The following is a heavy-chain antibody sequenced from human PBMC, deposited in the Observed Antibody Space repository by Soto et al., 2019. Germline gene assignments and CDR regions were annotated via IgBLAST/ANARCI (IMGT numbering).Heavy chain of an antibody. CDR2: IYSGGYT. D-gene: IGHD3-10*01. Sequence: EVQLVESGGGLIQPGGSLRLSCAVSGFTVSNNYMSWVRQAPGKGLEGVSVIYSGGYTAYGDSVKGRFTISRDNSKNTLYLKINSLGPDAPAVFSGRTHPGGGGYWGQGTLVTVSS. J-gene: IGHJ4*02. V-gene: IGHV3-53*01. CDR1: GFTVSNNY. CDR3: RTHPGGGGY.